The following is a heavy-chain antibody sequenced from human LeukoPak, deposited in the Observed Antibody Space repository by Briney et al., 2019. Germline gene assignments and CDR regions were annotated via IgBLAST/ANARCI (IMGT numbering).Heavy chain of an antibody. V-gene: IGHV4-59*01. CDR1: GGSISSYY. D-gene: IGHD3-22*01. J-gene: IGHJ5*02. CDR2: IYYGGST. CDR3: ARSAVRYYYDSSGYPPAWFDP. Sequence: SETLSLTCTVSGGSISSYYWSWIRQPPGKGLEWIGYIYYGGSTNYNPSLKSRVTISVDTSKNQFSLKLSSVTAADTAVYYCARSAVRYYYDSSGYPPAWFDPWGQGTLVTVSS.